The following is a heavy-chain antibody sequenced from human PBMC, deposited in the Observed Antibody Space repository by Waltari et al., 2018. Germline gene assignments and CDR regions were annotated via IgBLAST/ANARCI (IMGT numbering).Heavy chain of an antibody. CDR3: ARQSYYDESGHD. V-gene: IGHV4-39*01. J-gene: IGHJ4*02. D-gene: IGHD3-22*01. CDR2: IYYRGTT. CDR1: GGSIRRTRYY. Sequence: QLELQESGPGLVKPSETLSLPCSVSGGSIRRTRYYWVWIRPPPGKGLEWIVSIYYRGTTYYNPSLNSRVTISVDTSKNQFSLKLTSVTAADTAMYFCARQSYYDESGHDWGQGTLVTVSS.